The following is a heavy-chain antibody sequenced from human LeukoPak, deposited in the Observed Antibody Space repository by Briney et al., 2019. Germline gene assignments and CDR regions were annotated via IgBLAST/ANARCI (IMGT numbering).Heavy chain of an antibody. CDR3: ARDRQLLWFGELLHYFDY. V-gene: IGHV3-20*04. D-gene: IGHD3-10*01. CDR1: GFTFDDYG. CDR2: INWNGGST. Sequence: GGSLRLSCAASGFTFDDYGMSWVRQAPGKGLEWVSGINWNGGSTGYADFVKGRFTISRDNAKNSLYLQMNSLRAEDTALYYCARDRQLLWFGELLHYFDYWGQGTLVTVSS. J-gene: IGHJ4*02.